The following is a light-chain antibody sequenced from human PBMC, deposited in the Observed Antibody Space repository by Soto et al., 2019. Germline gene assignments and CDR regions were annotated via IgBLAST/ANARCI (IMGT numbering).Light chain of an antibody. Sequence: AIRMTQSPSSLSASTGDRVTITCRASQGISSYLAWYPQKPGKAPTLLIYAASTVQSGVPSRFSGSGSGTDFTLTISCLQSEDFATYYCQQYYSYPWTFGQGTKVEIK. J-gene: IGKJ1*01. CDR2: AAS. V-gene: IGKV1-8*01. CDR3: QQYYSYPWT. CDR1: QGISSY.